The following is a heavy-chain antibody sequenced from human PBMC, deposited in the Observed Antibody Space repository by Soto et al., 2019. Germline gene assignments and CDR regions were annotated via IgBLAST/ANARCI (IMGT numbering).Heavy chain of an antibody. Sequence: QVQLVQSGAEVKKPGASVKVSCKASGYTFTSYAMHWVRQAPGQRLEWMGWINAGNGNTKYSQKFQGRVTITRDTSARTAYMELSSLRSEDTAVYYCARDRITIFGYYYYYIDVWGKGTTVTVSS. D-gene: IGHD3-3*01. CDR3: ARDRITIFGYYYYYIDV. CDR2: INAGNGNT. V-gene: IGHV1-3*01. J-gene: IGHJ6*03. CDR1: GYTFTSYA.